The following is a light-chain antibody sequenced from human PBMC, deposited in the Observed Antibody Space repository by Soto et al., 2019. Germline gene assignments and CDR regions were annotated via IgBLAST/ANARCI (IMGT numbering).Light chain of an antibody. CDR1: SSNIGSNP. CDR3: QSYDSNLSARYV. V-gene: IGLV1-44*01. Sequence: QSALTQPPSASGTPGQRVTISCSGSSSNIGSNPVNWYQQLPTTAPKLLIYTNNQRPSGVPDRFSGSKSGTSASLAISGLQSEDEADYYCQSYDSNLSARYVFGTGTKVTVL. CDR2: TNN. J-gene: IGLJ1*01.